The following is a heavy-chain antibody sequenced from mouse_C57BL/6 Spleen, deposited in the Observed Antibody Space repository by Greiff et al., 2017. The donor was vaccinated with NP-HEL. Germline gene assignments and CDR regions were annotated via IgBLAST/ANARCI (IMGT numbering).Heavy chain of an antibody. CDR2: INPSSGYT. CDR3: ARIGSSYAMDY. CDR1: GYTFTSYT. V-gene: IGHV1-4*01. J-gene: IGHJ4*01. Sequence: QVQLKQSGAELARPGASVKMSCKASGYTFTSYTMHWVKQRPGQGLEWIGYINPSSGYTKYNQKFKDKATLTADKSSSTAYMQLSSLTSEDSAVYYCARIGSSYAMDYWGQGTSVTVSS. D-gene: IGHD1-1*01.